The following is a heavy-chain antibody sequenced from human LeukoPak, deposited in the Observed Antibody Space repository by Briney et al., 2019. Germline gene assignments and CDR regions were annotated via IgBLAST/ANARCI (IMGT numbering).Heavy chain of an antibody. D-gene: IGHD3-10*01. V-gene: IGHV3-30*18. Sequence: PGGSLRLSCAASGFTFSSYGMHWVRQAPGKGLEWVAVISYDGSNKYYADSVKGRFTISRDNFKNTLYLQMNSLRAEDTAVYYCAKGSELLWFGESGYYFDYWGQGTLVTVSS. CDR1: GFTFSSYG. CDR2: ISYDGSNK. CDR3: AKGSELLWFGESGYYFDY. J-gene: IGHJ4*02.